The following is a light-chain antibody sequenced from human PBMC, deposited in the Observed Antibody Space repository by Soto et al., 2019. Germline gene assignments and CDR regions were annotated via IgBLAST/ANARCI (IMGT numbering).Light chain of an antibody. CDR3: SSFASSNTWV. Sequence: QSALTRPPSASGSPGQSVTISCTGTSSDVGAYNYVSWYQQHAGKAPKLVIYEVTKRPSGVPDRFSGSKSANTASLTVSGLQAEDEADYYCSSFASSNTWVFGGGTKVTVL. J-gene: IGLJ3*02. CDR1: SSDVGAYNY. CDR2: EVT. V-gene: IGLV2-8*01.